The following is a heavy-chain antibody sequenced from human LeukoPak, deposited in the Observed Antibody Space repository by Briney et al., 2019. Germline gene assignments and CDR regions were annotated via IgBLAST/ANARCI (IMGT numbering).Heavy chain of an antibody. CDR2: IWYEGSNR. J-gene: IGHJ4*02. CDR1: GFTFSNYG. D-gene: IGHD2-8*01. CDR3: AKDPLGFCTRATCRYLDS. V-gene: IGHV3-30*02. Sequence: GGSLRLSCAASGFTFSNYGMHWVRQAPGKGLEWVAFIWYEGSNRYYADSVKGRFTISRDNSENTLFLQMSSLRTEDTAVYYCAKDPLGFCTRATCRYLDSWGQGTLVTVSS.